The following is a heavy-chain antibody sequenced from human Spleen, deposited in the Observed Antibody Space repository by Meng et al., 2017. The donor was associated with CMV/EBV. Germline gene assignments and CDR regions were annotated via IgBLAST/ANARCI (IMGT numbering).Heavy chain of an antibody. CDR1: GFTFRTYW. V-gene: IGHV3-74*01. J-gene: IGHJ3*01. D-gene: IGHD3-10*01. CDR2: MNTDGSST. CDR3: ARSHHYCAGTYGFDV. Sequence: GGSLRLSCAVSGFTFRTYWMHWVRQAPGKGLVWVSRMNTDGSSTYYADSVRGRFSISTDSAENTLYLQMSHLRAEDTAVYYCARSHHYCAGTYGFDVWGQGAMVTVSS.